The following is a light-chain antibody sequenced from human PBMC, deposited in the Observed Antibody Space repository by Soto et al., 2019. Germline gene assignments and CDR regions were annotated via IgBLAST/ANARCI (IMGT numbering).Light chain of an antibody. Sequence: DIQMPQSPSTLSASVGDRVTITCRASQSISSYLNWYQQKPGKAPKLLIYAASSLQSGVPSRFSGSGSGTDFTLTISSLQPEDFATYYCQQSYSTPPITVGQGTRLEIK. V-gene: IGKV1-39*01. CDR1: QSISSY. J-gene: IGKJ5*01. CDR2: AAS. CDR3: QQSYSTPPIT.